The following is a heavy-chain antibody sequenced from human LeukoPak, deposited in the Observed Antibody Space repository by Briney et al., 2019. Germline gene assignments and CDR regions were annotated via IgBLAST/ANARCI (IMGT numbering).Heavy chain of an antibody. CDR3: ARLVGAFDI. CDR1: GGSISSYY. J-gene: IGHJ3*02. CDR2: IYYSGST. D-gene: IGHD2-15*01. Sequence: SETLSLTCTVSGGSISSYYWSWIRQPPGKGLEWIGYIYYSGSTYYNPSLKSRVTISVDTSKNQFSLKLSSVTAADTAVYYCARLVGAFDIWGQGTMVTVSS. V-gene: IGHV4-59*08.